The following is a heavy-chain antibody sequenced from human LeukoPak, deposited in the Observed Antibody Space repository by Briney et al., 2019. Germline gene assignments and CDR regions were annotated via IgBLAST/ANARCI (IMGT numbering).Heavy chain of an antibody. Sequence: SETLSLTCSVSGGSISGNYWTWIRQPPGKGLEWIGKIHSTGKTDYNPSLKRRITISVDTSKNQVSLQVSSVTAADSAIYYCARFGVDYDMDVWGHGTTVTVSS. CDR3: ARFGVDYDMDV. J-gene: IGHJ6*02. CDR1: GGSISGNY. CDR2: IHSTGKT. D-gene: IGHD3-16*01. V-gene: IGHV4-59*01.